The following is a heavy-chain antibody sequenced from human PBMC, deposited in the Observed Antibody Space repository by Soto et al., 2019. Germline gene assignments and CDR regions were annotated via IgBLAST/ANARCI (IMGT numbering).Heavy chain of an antibody. V-gene: IGHV3-30-3*01. J-gene: IGHJ4*02. CDR2: ISHDGSKK. Sequence: QVQLVESGGGVVQPGRSLRLSCAASGFTDSSNAMHWVRQAPGKGLEWVAVISHDGSKKYYADSVKGRFTISRDNSKNTLYLQMNSLRAEDTALYYCAGGVVIWVDYSGQGTLVTVSS. CDR3: AGGVVIWVDY. D-gene: IGHD2-21*01. CDR1: GFTDSSNA.